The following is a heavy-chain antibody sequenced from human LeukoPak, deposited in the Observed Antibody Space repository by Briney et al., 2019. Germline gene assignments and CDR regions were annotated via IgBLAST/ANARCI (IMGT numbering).Heavy chain of an antibody. CDR2: VSGTGDDT. CDR1: GFSFRDLA. J-gene: IGHJ6*04. Sequence: PGGSLRLSCAASGFSFRDLAMTWVRQAPGKGLEWVSIVSGTGDDTYYSDTVKGRFTMSRDNSENTLDLQMNSLRVEDTAVYNCAKILRPVTSFPQFYFFGMDVWGKGATVTVSS. D-gene: IGHD4-17*01. V-gene: IGHV3-23*01. CDR3: AKILRPVTSFPQFYFFGMDV.